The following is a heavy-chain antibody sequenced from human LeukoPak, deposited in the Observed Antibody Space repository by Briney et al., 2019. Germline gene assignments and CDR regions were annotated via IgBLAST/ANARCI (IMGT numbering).Heavy chain of an antibody. J-gene: IGHJ4*02. Sequence: GRSLRLSCAASGFTFSSHAMHWGRQAPGKGLEWVAAISHDAGTKIYADSVKGRFTISRDNAKNSLYLQMNSLRAEDTAMYYCARGDDSGYYDYFDYWGQGALVTVSS. CDR2: ISHDAGTK. CDR3: ARGDDSGYYDYFDY. D-gene: IGHD3-22*01. V-gene: IGHV3-30-3*01. CDR1: GFTFSSHA.